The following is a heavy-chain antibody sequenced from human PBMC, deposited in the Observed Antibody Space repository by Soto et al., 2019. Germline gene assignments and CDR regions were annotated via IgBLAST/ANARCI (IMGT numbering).Heavy chain of an antibody. CDR3: ARDRSRITIFGVVSYYFDY. D-gene: IGHD3-3*01. J-gene: IGHJ4*02. CDR1: GGSISSYY. CDR2: IYYSGGT. Sequence: PSETLSLTCTVSGGSISSYYWSWIRQPPGKGLEWIGYIYYSGGTNYNPSLKSRVTISVDTSKNQFSLKLSSVTAADTAVYYCARDRSRITIFGVVSYYFDYWGQGTLVTVSS. V-gene: IGHV4-59*01.